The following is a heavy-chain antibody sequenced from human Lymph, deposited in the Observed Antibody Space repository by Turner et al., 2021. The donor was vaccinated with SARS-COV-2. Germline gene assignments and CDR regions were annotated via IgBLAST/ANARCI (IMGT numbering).Heavy chain of an antibody. CDR2: IYYSRST. CDR1: GGSISSGDYY. V-gene: IGHV4-30-4*01. Sequence: PLQESGPGLVKPSQTLSLPSTVSGGSISSGDYYWSWIRQPPGKGLEWIVYIYYSRSTYYNPSLKSRVTIAVDTSKNQFSLKLSSVTAADTAVYYCARVVVLRRAYFDYWGQGTLVTVSS. CDR3: ARVVVLRRAYFDY. J-gene: IGHJ4*02. D-gene: IGHD2-8*01.